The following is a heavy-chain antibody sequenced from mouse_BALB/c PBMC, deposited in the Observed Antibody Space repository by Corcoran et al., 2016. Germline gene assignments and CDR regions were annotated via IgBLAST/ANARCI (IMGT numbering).Heavy chain of an antibody. CDR3: AGSYDYGGYYAMDY. CDR1: GFNIKDTY. V-gene: IGHV14-3*02. Sequence: EVQLQQSGAELVKPGASVKLSCTASGFNIKDTYMHWVKQRPEQGLEWIGRIDPANGNTKYDPKFQGKATITADTSSNTAYLQLSSLTSEDTAVYYCAGSYDYGGYYAMDYWGQGTSVTVSS. D-gene: IGHD2-4*01. J-gene: IGHJ4*01. CDR2: IDPANGNT.